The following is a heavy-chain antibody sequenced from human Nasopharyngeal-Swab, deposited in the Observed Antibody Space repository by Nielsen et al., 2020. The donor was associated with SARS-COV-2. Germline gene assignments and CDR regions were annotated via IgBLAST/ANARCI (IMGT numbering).Heavy chain of an antibody. CDR1: GYTFTSYA. D-gene: IGHD3-22*01. CDR3: ARSLYYYDSSGYFSHAFDI. CDR2: INAGNGNT. J-gene: IGHJ3*02. V-gene: IGHV1-3*01. Sequence: ASVKVSCKASGYTFTSYAMHWVRQAPGQRLEWMGWINAGNGNTKYSQKFQGRVTMTRNTSISTAYMELSSLRSEDTAVYYCARSLYYYDSSGYFSHAFDIWGQGTMVTVSS.